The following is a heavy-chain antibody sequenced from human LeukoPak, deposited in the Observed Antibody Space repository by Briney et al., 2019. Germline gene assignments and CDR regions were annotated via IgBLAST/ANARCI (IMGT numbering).Heavy chain of an antibody. CDR2: IYADGRT. CDR3: ARGEFLEWLSSSLYWFDP. J-gene: IGHJ5*02. D-gene: IGHD3-3*01. V-gene: IGHV4-4*09. Sequence: SETLSLTCTVSGGSVSRYFWRWVRQPPGKGLQWIGHIYADGRTKYNPSLESRVAISVDTSKNQFSLKLSSVTAADTAVYYCARGEFLEWLSSSLYWFDPWGQGTLVTVSS. CDR1: GGSVSRYF.